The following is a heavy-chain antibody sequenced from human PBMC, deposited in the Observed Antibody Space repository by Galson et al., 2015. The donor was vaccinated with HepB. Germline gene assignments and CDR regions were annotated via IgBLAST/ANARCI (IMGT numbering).Heavy chain of an antibody. Sequence: SLRLSCAASGFTVSSNYMSWVRQAPGKGLEWVSVIYSGGSTYYADSVKGRFTISRDNSKNTLYLQMNSLRAEDTAVYYCARGGQIAAAGPSAPAYYYYGMDVWGQGTTVTVSS. CDR3: ARGGQIAAAGPSAPAYYYYGMDV. V-gene: IGHV3-66*01. J-gene: IGHJ6*02. D-gene: IGHD6-13*01. CDR2: IYSGGST. CDR1: GFTVSSNY.